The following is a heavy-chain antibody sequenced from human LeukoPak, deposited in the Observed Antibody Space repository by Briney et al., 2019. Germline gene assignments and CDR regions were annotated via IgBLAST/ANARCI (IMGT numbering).Heavy chain of an antibody. J-gene: IGHJ5*02. V-gene: IGHV4-34*01. CDR3: ARPRAYSSSSNNWFDP. D-gene: IGHD6-6*01. Sequence: PSETLSLTCAVSGGSFSGYYWSWIRQPPGKGLEWIGEINHSGSTNYNPSLKSRVTISVDTSKNQFSLKLSSVTAADTAVYYCARPRAYSSSSNNWFDPWGQGTPVTVSS. CDR2: INHSGST. CDR1: GGSFSGYY.